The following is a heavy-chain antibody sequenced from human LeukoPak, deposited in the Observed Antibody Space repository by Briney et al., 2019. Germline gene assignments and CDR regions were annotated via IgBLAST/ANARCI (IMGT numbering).Heavy chain of an antibody. CDR2: IDEHGFKT. V-gene: IGHV3-7*01. CDR1: GFIFRSYW. Sequence: PEGSLRLSCAASGFIFRSYWMVWVRQAPGKGLEWVASIDEHGFKTYYAASVTGRFTISKDTAKNSLDLQMNSLRAEDTAVYYCARDGITCTRDYWGQGALVTVSS. CDR3: ARDGITCTRDY. D-gene: IGHD1-7*01. J-gene: IGHJ4*02.